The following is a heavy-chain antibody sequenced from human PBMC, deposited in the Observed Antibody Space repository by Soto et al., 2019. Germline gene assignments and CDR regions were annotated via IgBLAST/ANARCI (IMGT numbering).Heavy chain of an antibody. CDR3: AKYCSGGSCRNWFDP. D-gene: IGHD2-15*01. Sequence: GGTLRLSCAASGFTFISYAMSWVRQAPGKGLEWVSAISGSGGSTYYADSVKGRFTISRDNSKNTLYLQMNSLRAEDTAVYYCAKYCSGGSCRNWFDPWGQGTLVTVSS. CDR1: GFTFISYA. V-gene: IGHV3-23*01. CDR2: ISGSGGST. J-gene: IGHJ5*02.